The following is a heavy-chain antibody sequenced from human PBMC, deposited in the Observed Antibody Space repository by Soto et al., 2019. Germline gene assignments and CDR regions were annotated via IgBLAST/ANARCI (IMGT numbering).Heavy chain of an antibody. V-gene: IGHV4-31*03. Sequence: SETLSLTCTVSGAYMRNVYYYWSWVRQKPGKDLEWIGHMHHSGRTHYNPSLKSRVAVSVDTSKNQFSLYLNSVTAADTAVYYCARWVEVSLDYFDSWGQGIPVTVSS. CDR1: GAYMRNVYYY. CDR3: ARWVEVSLDYFDS. CDR2: MHHSGRT. J-gene: IGHJ4*02.